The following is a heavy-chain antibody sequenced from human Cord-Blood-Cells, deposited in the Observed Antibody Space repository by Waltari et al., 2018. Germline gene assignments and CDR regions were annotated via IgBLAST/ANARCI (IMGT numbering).Heavy chain of an antibody. CDR3: ARVEYYDFWSGYYYYYGMDV. D-gene: IGHD3-3*01. J-gene: IGHJ6*02. V-gene: IGHV4-59*11. CDR1: GGSISSHY. Sequence: QVQLQESGPGLVKPSETLSLTCTVSGGSISSHYWSWIRQPPGKGLEWIGYIYYSGGTNYNPSLKSRVTISVDTSKNQFSLKLSSVTAADTAVYYCARVEYYDFWSGYYYYYGMDVWGQGTTVTVSS. CDR2: IYYSGGT.